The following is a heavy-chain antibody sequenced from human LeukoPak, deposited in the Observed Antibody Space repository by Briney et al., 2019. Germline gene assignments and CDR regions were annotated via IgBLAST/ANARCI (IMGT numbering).Heavy chain of an antibody. D-gene: IGHD6-13*01. CDR2: LLYDGNTK. Sequence: GGSLRLSCAASGFSLSNYGMHWVRQAPGKGLEWVAALLYDGNTKHYADSVKGRFTISSDISKNTFYLQINRLTAQDTAVYYCVRDHRPERVFYYMDVWGKGTTVAVS. CDR1: GFSLSNYG. V-gene: IGHV3-33*01. CDR3: VRDHRPERVFYYMDV. J-gene: IGHJ6*03.